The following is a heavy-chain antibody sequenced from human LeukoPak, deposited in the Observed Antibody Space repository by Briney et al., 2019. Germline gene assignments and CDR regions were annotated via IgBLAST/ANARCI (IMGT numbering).Heavy chain of an antibody. CDR3: AKDMTYCSGGSCYSEVDY. J-gene: IGHJ4*02. CDR2: ISSSISTI. V-gene: IGHV3-48*04. CDR1: GFSFSSYS. Sequence: GGSLRLSCAASGFSFSSYSMNWVRQAPGKGLEWVSYISSSISTIYYAGSVKGRFTISRDNSKNSLYLQMNSLRTEDTALYYCAKDMTYCSGGSCYSEVDYWGQGTLVTVSS. D-gene: IGHD2-15*01.